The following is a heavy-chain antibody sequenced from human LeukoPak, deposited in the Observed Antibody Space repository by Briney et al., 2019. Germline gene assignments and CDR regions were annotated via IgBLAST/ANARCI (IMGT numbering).Heavy chain of an antibody. J-gene: IGHJ4*02. D-gene: IGHD2-15*01. CDR1: GFTFSSSA. CDR3: AKVRVGTAHFDY. V-gene: IGHV3-30-3*01. Sequence: GGSLRLSCATSGFTFSSSAMHWVRRAPGKGLEWVAVISYDGSNKYYAAAVKGRFTISRDNSKYTLYLQMNSLRPEDTAVYYCAKVRVGTAHFDYWGQGTLVTVSS. CDR2: ISYDGSNK.